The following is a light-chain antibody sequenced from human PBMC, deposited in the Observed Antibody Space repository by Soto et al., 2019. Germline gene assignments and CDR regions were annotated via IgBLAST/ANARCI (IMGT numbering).Light chain of an antibody. J-gene: IGLJ2*01. Sequence: QPVLTQPPSASGSPGQSATISCTGTSSDVGGYNYVSWYQQHPGKAPKLMIYEVSKRPSGVPDRLSGSKSGNTASLTVSGLQVEDEADYYCASYTGSDTLVFGGGTKVTVL. CDR3: ASYTGSDTLV. CDR1: SSDVGGYNY. V-gene: IGLV2-8*01. CDR2: EVS.